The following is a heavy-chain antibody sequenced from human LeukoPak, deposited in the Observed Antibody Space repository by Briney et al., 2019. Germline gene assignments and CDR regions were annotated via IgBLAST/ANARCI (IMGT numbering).Heavy chain of an antibody. CDR1: GGTFSSYA. CDR2: IIPIFGTA. Sequence: GSSVKVSCKASGGTFSSYAISWVRQAPGQGLEWMGGIIPIFGTANYAQKFQGRVTITTDESASTAYMELSSLRSEDTAVYYCARARLYCYDSSGYHPLGAFDIWGQGTMATVS. V-gene: IGHV1-69*05. J-gene: IGHJ3*02. D-gene: IGHD3-22*01. CDR3: ARARLYCYDSSGYHPLGAFDI.